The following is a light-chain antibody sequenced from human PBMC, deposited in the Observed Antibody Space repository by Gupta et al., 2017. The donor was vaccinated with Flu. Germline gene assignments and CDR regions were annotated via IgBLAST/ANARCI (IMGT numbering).Light chain of an antibody. V-gene: IGLV2-11*02. CDR3: CSYAGTFTFV. CDR2: DVN. J-gene: IGLJ2*01. CDR1: SSDVGKYDY. Sequence: SVTISCTGTSSDVGKYDYVSWFQQHPGKAPKLMIYDVNKRPSGVPDRFSGSQSGNTASLTISGLQAEDEAYYYCCSYAGTFTFVFGGGTKLTVL.